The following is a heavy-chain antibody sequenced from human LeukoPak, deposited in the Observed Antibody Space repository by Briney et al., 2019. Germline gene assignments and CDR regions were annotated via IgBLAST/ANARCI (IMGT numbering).Heavy chain of an antibody. CDR3: ASGIAAAGAAEFDP. CDR2: INPNSGDT. D-gene: IGHD6-13*01. J-gene: IGHJ5*02. CDR1: GYSFTGYY. V-gene: IGHV1-2*02. Sequence: ASVKVSCKASGYSFTGYYMHWVRQAPGQGLEWMGWINPNSGDTNYAQKFQGRVTMTRDTSISTAYMELSRLRSDDTAVYYCASGIAAAGAAEFDPWGQGTLVTVSS.